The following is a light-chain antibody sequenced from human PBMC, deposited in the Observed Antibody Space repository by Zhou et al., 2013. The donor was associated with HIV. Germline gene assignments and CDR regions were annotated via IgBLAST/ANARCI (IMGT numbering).Light chain of an antibody. CDR3: QQYNSLWT. CDR2: ATS. V-gene: IGKV1-27*01. J-gene: IGKJ1*01. Sequence: DVQLTQSPSSLSASVGDRVTLSCRASQGIGNYLAWYQQRPGKVPKLLIYATSTLQFGVPSRFSGSGSGTDFTLTISSLQPEDVATYYCQQYNSLWTFGQGTKVEIK. CDR1: QGIGNY.